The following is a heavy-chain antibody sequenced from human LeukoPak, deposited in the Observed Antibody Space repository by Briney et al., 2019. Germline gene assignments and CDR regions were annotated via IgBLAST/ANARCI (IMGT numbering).Heavy chain of an antibody. CDR2: IKQDGSEK. CDR1: GFTFSSYW. V-gene: IGHV3-7*01. J-gene: IGHJ4*02. D-gene: IGHD3-22*01. Sequence: PGGSLRLSCAASGFTFSSYWMSRVRQAPGKGLEWVANIKQDGSEKYYVDSVKGRFTISRDNAKNSLYLQMNSLRAEDTAVYYCASDRDYYDSSGYLFDYWGQGTLVTVSS. CDR3: ASDRDYYDSSGYLFDY.